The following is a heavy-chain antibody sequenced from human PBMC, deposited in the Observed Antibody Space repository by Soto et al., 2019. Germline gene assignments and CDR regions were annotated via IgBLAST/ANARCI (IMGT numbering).Heavy chain of an antibody. D-gene: IGHD1-26*01. V-gene: IGHV1-69*01. J-gene: IGHJ5*02. CDR3: ASVGLRGGSYSYNWFDP. CDR2: IIPIFGTA. CDR1: GGTFSSYA. Sequence: QVQLVQSGAEVKKPGSSVKVSCTASGGTFSSYAISWVRQAPGQGLEWMGGIIPIFGTANYAQKFQGRVTLTADESTSTAHMERSSLSSEDTAVYYCASVGLRGGSYSYNWFDPWGQGTLVTVSS.